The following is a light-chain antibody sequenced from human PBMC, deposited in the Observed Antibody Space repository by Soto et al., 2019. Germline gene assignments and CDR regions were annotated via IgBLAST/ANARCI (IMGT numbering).Light chain of an antibody. CDR2: KVS. V-gene: IGKV2-30*01. CDR3: MQGVQMPPIT. Sequence: DAVMTQSPVSLPVALGQPASIACSSIQRLLYSDGNTYLNWFQQRPGQSPRRLIYKVSNRDSGVPDRFSGSGSGTDFTLKISRVEAEDVGVYYCMQGVQMPPITFGQGTRLEI. CDR1: QRLLYSDGNTY. J-gene: IGKJ5*01.